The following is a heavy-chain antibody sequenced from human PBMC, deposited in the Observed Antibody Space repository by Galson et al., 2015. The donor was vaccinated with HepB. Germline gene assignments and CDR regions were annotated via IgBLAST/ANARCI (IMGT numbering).Heavy chain of an antibody. CDR1: GFTFSSYA. Sequence: SLRLSCAASGFTFSSYAMHWVRQAPGKGLEWVAVISYDGGNKYYADSVKGRFTITRDNSKNTLYLQMNSLRAEDTAVYYCARAAYGDYYGNWFDPWGQGTLVTVSS. CDR2: ISYDGGNK. V-gene: IGHV3-30-3*01. J-gene: IGHJ5*02. CDR3: ARAAYGDYYGNWFDP. D-gene: IGHD4-17*01.